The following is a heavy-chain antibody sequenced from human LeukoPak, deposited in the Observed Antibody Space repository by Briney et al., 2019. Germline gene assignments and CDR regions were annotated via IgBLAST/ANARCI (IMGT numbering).Heavy chain of an antibody. V-gene: IGHV4-59*01. CDR1: GGSISSYY. D-gene: IGHD3-9*01. CDR2: IYYSGST. CDR3: ARGNYDILTGYYIYMDV. J-gene: IGHJ6*03. Sequence: SETLSLTCTVSGGSISSYYWSWIRQPPGKGLEWIGYIYYSGSTNYNPSLKSRVTISVDTSKNQFSPKLSSVTAADTAVYYCARGNYDILTGYYIYMDVWGKGTTVTISS.